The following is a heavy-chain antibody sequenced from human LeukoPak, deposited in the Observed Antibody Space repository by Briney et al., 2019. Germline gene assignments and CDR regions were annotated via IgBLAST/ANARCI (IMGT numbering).Heavy chain of an antibody. D-gene: IGHD6-13*01. CDR2: IWDDGSNE. Sequence: PGGSLRLSCAASGFTFSNYGMHWVRQAPGKGLEWVAVIWDDGSNEYYADSVKGRFTIFRDNRRNTLYLQMNSLRAEDTAVYYCTRDRAAAAVLFDYWGQGTLVTVSS. CDR1: GFTFSNYG. CDR3: TRDRAAAAVLFDY. J-gene: IGHJ4*02. V-gene: IGHV3-33*01.